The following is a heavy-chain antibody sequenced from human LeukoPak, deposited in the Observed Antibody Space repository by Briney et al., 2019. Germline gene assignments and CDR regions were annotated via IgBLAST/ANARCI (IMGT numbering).Heavy chain of an antibody. CDR2: INPNSGGT. CDR3: AREGSGSSSWYHY. D-gene: IGHD6-13*01. CDR1: GYTFTGYY. Sequence: ASVKVSCKASGYTFTGYYMHWVRQAPGQGLEWMGWINPNSGGTNYAQKFQGWVTMTRDTSIGTAYMELSRLRSDDTAVYYCAREGSGSSSWYHYWGQGTLVTVSS. J-gene: IGHJ4*02. V-gene: IGHV1-2*04.